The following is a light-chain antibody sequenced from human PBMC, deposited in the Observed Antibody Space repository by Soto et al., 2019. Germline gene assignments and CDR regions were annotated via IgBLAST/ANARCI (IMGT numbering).Light chain of an antibody. CDR3: QQYNSYWT. CDR2: DAS. CDR1: QSISSW. V-gene: IGKV1-5*01. Sequence: DIQMTQSPSTLSASVEDRVTITCRASQSISSWLAWYQQKPGKAPKLLIYDASSLESGVPSRFSGSGSGTEFTLTISSLQPDDFATYYCQQYNSYWTSGQGTKVDIK. J-gene: IGKJ1*01.